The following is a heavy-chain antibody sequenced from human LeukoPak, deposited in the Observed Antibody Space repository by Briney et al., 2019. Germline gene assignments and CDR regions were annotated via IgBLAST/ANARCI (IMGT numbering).Heavy chain of an antibody. CDR3: ARDGPWKSDC. J-gene: IGHJ4*02. D-gene: IGHD1-1*01. V-gene: IGHV4-38-2*02. CDR2: TSGST. CDR1: GDSVSTSYY. Sequence: PSETLSLTCTVSGDSVSTSYYWGWIRQPPGKGLEWIGSTSGSTYYNPSLKSRVTISVDTSGNQFSLKLTSVTAADTAVYYCARDGPWKSDCWGQGTLVTVSS.